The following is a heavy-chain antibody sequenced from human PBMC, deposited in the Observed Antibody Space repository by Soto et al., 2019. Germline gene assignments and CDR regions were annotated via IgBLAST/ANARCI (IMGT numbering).Heavy chain of an antibody. CDR1: GYSFTTYL. Sequence: GESLKISCKGSGYSFTTYLIGWVRQMPGKGLEWMGIIYPGDSDTRYSPSFQGQITISADKSISTAYLQWSSLKASDTAIYYCARHSGSFDSSGRLAGKFDFWGQGTQVTVSS. J-gene: IGHJ4*02. CDR3: ARHSGSFDSSGRLAGKFDF. V-gene: IGHV5-51*01. CDR2: IYPGDSDT. D-gene: IGHD3-22*01.